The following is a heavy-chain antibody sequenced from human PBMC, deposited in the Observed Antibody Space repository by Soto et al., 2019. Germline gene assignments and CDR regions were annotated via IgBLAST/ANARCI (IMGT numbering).Heavy chain of an antibody. V-gene: IGHV1-69*01. J-gene: IGHJ6*02. CDR2: IIPIFGTA. D-gene: IGHD5-12*01. Sequence: QVQLVQSGAEVKKPGSSVKVSCKASGGTFSSYAISWVRQAPGQGLEWMGGIIPIFGTANYAQKFQGRVTITADESTSTAYMELSSLRSEDTAVYYCARRVVVATISDPYYDYGMDVWGQGTTVTVSS. CDR1: GGTFSSYA. CDR3: ARRVVVATISDPYYDYGMDV.